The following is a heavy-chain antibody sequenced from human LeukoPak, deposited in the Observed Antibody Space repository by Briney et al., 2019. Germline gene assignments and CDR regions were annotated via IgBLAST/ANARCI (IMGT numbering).Heavy chain of an antibody. V-gene: IGHV3-48*02. CDR1: GFTFSGYS. CDR3: ASSGSYRFGY. Sequence: GGSLRLSCAASGFTFSGYSMNWVRQAPGKGLEWVSHITASGTAMFYADSVKGRFTISRDNAKNSLYLQMNSLRDEDTAVYYRASSGSYRFGYWGQGTLVTVSS. D-gene: IGHD1-26*01. CDR2: ITASGTAM. J-gene: IGHJ4*02.